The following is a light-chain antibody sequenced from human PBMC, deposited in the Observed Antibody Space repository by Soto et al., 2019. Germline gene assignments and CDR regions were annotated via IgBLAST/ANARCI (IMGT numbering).Light chain of an antibody. CDR3: QHYNNWPYT. V-gene: IGKV3-15*01. Sequence: EIVMTQSPATLSVSPGERATLSCRARQSITSNLAWYQQKPGQAPRLLIYAASTRATGIPARFSGSGSGTEFTLTINSLQSEDFAVYYCQHYNNWPYTFGQGNKLEIK. CDR2: AAS. J-gene: IGKJ2*01. CDR1: QSITSN.